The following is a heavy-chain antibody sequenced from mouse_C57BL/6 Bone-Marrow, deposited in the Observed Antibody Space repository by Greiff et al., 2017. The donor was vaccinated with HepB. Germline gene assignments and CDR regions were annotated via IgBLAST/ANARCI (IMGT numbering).Heavy chain of an antibody. D-gene: IGHD1-1*01. CDR3: TTHYYGSSYGY. CDR2: IDPENGDT. Sequence: EVQLQQSGAELVRPGASVKLSCTASGFNIKDDYMHWVKQRPEKGLEWIGWIDPENGDTEYASKFQGKATITADTSSNTAYLQLSSLTSEDTAVYYCTTHYYGSSYGYWGQGTTLTVSS. V-gene: IGHV14-4*01. CDR1: GFNIKDDY. J-gene: IGHJ2*01.